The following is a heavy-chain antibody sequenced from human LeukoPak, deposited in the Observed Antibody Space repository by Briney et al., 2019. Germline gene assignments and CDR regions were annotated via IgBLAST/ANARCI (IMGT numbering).Heavy chain of an antibody. Sequence: PGGSLRLSCAAAGLTFSDYYMSWIRQAPGKGLESVSYISSSGSTTYYADSVKGRFTISRDNAKNSLEQQMNSLRTEDTAVYYCARELIDDYWGQGTLVTVSS. V-gene: IGHV3-11*01. J-gene: IGHJ4*02. CDR1: GLTFSDYY. CDR2: ISSSGSTT. D-gene: IGHD2-8*01. CDR3: ARELIDDY.